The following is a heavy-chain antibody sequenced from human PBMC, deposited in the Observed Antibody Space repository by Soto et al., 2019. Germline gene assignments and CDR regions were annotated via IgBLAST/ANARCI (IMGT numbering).Heavy chain of an antibody. CDR3: ARPIRVAPVYFAIDV. D-gene: IGHD3-3*01. V-gene: IGHV4-30-2*01. Sequence: QMQLQESGSGLVKPSQTLSLTCTVSGGSISSGGYSWSWIRQPPGTGLEWIGYIYDSGSTYYNPSLKSRVTISVDRSKNQCSLKLSSVTAADTAVYFCARPIRVAPVYFAIDVWGQGTTVTVSS. CDR2: IYDSGST. CDR1: GGSISSGGYS. J-gene: IGHJ6*02.